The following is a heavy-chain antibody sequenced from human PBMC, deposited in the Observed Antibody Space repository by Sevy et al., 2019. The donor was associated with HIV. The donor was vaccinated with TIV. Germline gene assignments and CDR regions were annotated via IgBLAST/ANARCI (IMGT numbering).Heavy chain of an antibody. V-gene: IGHV3-7*01. J-gene: IGHJ6*02. CDR1: GISISSHW. Sequence: GGSLRLSCVGSGISISSHWMNWVRQSPGKGLEWVANINQDGSEIYYVDSVKGRFTISRENAKNSGYLQMHSLRVEDSGVYYCARAMGVWGQETTVTV. CDR2: INQDGSEI. CDR3: ARAMGV.